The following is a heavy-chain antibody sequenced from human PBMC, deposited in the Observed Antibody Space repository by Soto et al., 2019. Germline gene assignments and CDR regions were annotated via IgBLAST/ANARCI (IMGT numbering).Heavy chain of an antibody. CDR2: IYYSGST. CDR1: GGSIGSSSYY. V-gene: IGHV4-39*01. CDR3: AGQYSSSWGSVDY. D-gene: IGHD6-13*01. Sequence: PSXTLSLTCTVSGGSIGSSSYYWGLIRQPPGKGLEWIGSIYYSGSTYYNPSLKSRVTISVDTSKNQFSLKLSSVNAADTAVYYCAGQYSSSWGSVDYWGQGTLVTVSS. J-gene: IGHJ4*02.